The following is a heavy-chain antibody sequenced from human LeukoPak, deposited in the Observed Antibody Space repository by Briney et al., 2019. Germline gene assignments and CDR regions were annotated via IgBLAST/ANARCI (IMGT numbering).Heavy chain of an antibody. D-gene: IGHD3-10*02. CDR2: ISSSSSTI. V-gene: IGHV3-48*01. Sequence: GGSLRLSCAASGFTFSSYSMNWVRQAPGTGLEWVSYISSSSSTIYYADSVKGRFTISRDNAKNSLYLQMNSLRAEDTAVYYCAELGITMIGGVWGKGTTVTISS. J-gene: IGHJ6*04. CDR3: AELGITMIGGV. CDR1: GFTFSSYS.